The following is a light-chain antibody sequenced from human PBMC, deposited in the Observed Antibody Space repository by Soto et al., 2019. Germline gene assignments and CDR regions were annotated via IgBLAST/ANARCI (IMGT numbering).Light chain of an antibody. V-gene: IGLV2-8*01. Sequence: QSVLTQPPSASGSPGQSVTISCTGTSSDVGGYNYVSWYQQHPGKAPKLMIYEVSKRPSGVPDRFSGSKSGNTASLTVSGLQAEDEADYYCTSRAGSTPYVFGSGTKLTVL. CDR1: SSDVGGYNY. CDR2: EVS. J-gene: IGLJ1*01. CDR3: TSRAGSTPYV.